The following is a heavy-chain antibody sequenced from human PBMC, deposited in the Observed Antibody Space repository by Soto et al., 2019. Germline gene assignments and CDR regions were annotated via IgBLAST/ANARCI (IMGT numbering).Heavy chain of an antibody. CDR1: GFTFSDYW. D-gene: IGHD3-22*01. J-gene: IGHJ4*02. V-gene: IGHV3-7*01. CDR2: IKKDGTDK. CDR3: ARDRPNGYSDPDSTGYRSFDY. Sequence: EVQLVQSGGGLVQPGESLRLSCAASGFTFSDYWMTWVRQAPGKGPEWVANIKKDGTDKKYVDSVKGRFTISRDNAKNTLDLQMSSLRAEDTAVYFCARDRPNGYSDPDSTGYRSFDYWGQGALVTVSS.